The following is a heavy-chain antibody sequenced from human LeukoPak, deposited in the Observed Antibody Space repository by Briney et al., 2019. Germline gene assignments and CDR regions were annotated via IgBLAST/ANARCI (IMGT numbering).Heavy chain of an antibody. CDR1: GFTFDDYA. CDR2: ISWNSGSI. V-gene: IGHV3-9*01. J-gene: IGHJ4*02. Sequence: GGSLRLSCAASGFTFDDYAMHWVRQAPGKGLEWGSGISWNSGSIGYADSVKGRFTISRDNAKNSLYLQMNSLRAEDTALYYCAKSGPHYYDSSGSDYWGQGTLVTVSS. D-gene: IGHD3-22*01. CDR3: AKSGPHYYDSSGSDY.